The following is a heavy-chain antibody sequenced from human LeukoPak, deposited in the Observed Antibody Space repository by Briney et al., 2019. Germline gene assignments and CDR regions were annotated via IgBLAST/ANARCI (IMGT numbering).Heavy chain of an antibody. CDR3: AKFADCSGGSCFRNFDY. V-gene: IGHV3-23*01. CDR2: ISYSGGST. D-gene: IGHD2-15*01. J-gene: IGHJ4*02. Sequence: GGSLRLSCTASGFTFSTYAMSWVRQAPGKGLEGVSGISYSGGSTYYADSVKGRFTISRDNSKNTLYLRMNSLRAEDTAVYYCAKFADCSGGSCFRNFDYWGQGTLVTVSS. CDR1: GFTFSTYA.